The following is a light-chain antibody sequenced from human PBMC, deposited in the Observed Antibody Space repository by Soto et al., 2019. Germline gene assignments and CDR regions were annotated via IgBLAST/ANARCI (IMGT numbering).Light chain of an antibody. CDR1: QSISSW. CDR2: KAS. Sequence: DIPMTQSPSTLAASVRDRVTITCRASQSISSWLAWYQQKPGKAPKLLMYKASELESGVPSRFSGSGSGTEFTLTISSLPPDDFATYYCQQYNSDPYTFGQGTKLEIK. CDR3: QQYNSDPYT. J-gene: IGKJ2*01. V-gene: IGKV1-5*03.